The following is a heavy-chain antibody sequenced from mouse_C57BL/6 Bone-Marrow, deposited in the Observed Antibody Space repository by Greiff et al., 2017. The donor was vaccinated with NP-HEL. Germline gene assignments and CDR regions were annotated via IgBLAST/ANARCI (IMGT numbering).Heavy chain of an antibody. CDR2: INPYNGDT. V-gene: IGHV1-20*01. D-gene: IGHD2-1*01. Sequence: VQLQQSGPELVKPGDSVKISCKASGYSFTGYFMNWVMQSHGKSLEWIGRINPYNGDTFYNQKFKGKATLTVDKSSSTAHMELRRLTSEDSAVYYCARDYYGKRGYAMDYWGQGTSVTVSS. J-gene: IGHJ4*01. CDR3: ARDYYGKRGYAMDY. CDR1: GYSFTGYF.